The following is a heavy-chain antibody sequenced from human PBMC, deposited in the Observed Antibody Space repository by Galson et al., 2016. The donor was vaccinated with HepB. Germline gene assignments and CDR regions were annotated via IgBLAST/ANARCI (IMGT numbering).Heavy chain of an antibody. CDR2: MNPKSGTS. J-gene: IGHJ4*02. CDR3: ARGSYGGSLYY. Sequence: SVKVSCKASGYTFTTYDINWVRQAAGQGLEWMGWMNPKSGTSVYAPKFQDRVTMTRNASISTAYMQLRSLTSDDTAVYYCARGSYGGSLYYWGQGARVTVSS. D-gene: IGHD3-16*01. V-gene: IGHV1-8*01. CDR1: GYTFTTYD.